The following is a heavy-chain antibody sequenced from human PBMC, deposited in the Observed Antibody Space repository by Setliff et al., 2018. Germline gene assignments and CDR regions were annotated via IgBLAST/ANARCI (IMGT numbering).Heavy chain of an antibody. D-gene: IGHD6-19*01. CDR1: GGSISNYY. J-gene: IGHJ4*02. CDR2: IYTSGST. CDR3: ARGGYSSRWYDHGRGLDY. Sequence: SETLSLTCTVSGGSISNYYWTWIRQPPGKGLDWIGYIYTSGSTNYNPSLKSRVTISVDTSKNQFSLKLSSVSAADTAVYSCARGGYSSRWYDHGRGLDYWGQGTLVTVSS. V-gene: IGHV4-4*08.